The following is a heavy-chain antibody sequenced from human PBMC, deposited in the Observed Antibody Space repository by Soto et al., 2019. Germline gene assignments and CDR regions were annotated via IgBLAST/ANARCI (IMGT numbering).Heavy chain of an antibody. J-gene: IGHJ6*03. Sequence: GAAVKVSCKASGYTFTSYAMHWVRQALGQRLEWMGWINAGNGNTKYSQKFQGRVTITRDTSASTAYMELSSLRSEDTAVYYCARDLSVAGPYYYYMDVWGKGTTVTVSS. CDR2: INAGNGNT. CDR1: GYTFTSYA. V-gene: IGHV1-3*01. CDR3: ARDLSVAGPYYYYMDV. D-gene: IGHD6-19*01.